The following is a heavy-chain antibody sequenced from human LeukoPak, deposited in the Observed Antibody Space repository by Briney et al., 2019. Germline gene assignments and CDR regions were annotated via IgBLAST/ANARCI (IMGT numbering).Heavy chain of an antibody. CDR3: AREGCSGGSCYGGSYYYGMDV. J-gene: IGHJ6*02. CDR1: GLTVSINY. D-gene: IGHD2-15*01. V-gene: IGHV3-53*01. Sequence: PGGSLRLSCAASGLTVSINYMSWVRQAPGKGLEWVSVIYSGGSTYYADSVKGRFTVSRDNSKNTLYLQMNSLRAGDTAVYYCAREGCSGGSCYGGSYYYGMDVWGQGTTVTVSS. CDR2: IYSGGST.